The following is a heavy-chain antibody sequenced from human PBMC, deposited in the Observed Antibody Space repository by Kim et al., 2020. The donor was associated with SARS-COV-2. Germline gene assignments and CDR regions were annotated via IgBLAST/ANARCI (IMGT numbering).Heavy chain of an antibody. CDR2: IYTSGST. D-gene: IGHD3-10*01. J-gene: IGHJ3*02. CDR1: GGSISSGSYY. CDR3: ARETGTYYYGSGSYYSAPPFDAFDI. V-gene: IGHV4-61*02. Sequence: SETLSLTCTVSGGSISSGSYYWSWIRQPAGKGLEWIGRIYTSGSTNYNPSLKSRVTISVDTSKNQFSLKLSSVTAADTAVYYCARETGTYYYGSGSYYSAPPFDAFDIWGQGTMVTVSS.